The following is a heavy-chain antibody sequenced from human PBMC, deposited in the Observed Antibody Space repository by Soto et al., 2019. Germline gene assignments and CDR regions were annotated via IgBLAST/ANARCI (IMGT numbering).Heavy chain of an antibody. CDR1: GGTFSSYA. D-gene: IGHD1-26*01. J-gene: IGHJ4*02. Sequence: QVQLVQSGAEVKKPGSSVKVSCKASGGTFSSYAISWVRQAPGQGLEWMGGIIPIFGTANYAQKFQGRVTITAEESTSTAYMELGSLRAEDTAVYYCARMLGGGGGATSTGGYWGQGTLVTVSS. V-gene: IGHV1-69*01. CDR2: IIPIFGTA. CDR3: ARMLGGGGGATSTGGY.